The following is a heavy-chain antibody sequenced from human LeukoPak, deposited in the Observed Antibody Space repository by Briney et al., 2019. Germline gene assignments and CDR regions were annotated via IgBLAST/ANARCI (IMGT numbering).Heavy chain of an antibody. J-gene: IGHJ4*02. CDR3: AKSFTGRFGDSFDY. V-gene: IGHV3-30*02. D-gene: IGHD3-10*01. CDR2: LQFDAGNR. Sequence: GGSLTLSSAASGFTFSSISMHWVRQAPGMGLEGVAFLQFDAGNRQYADSGRGRFTIAGDNSKTTLYMRRNSLAAEDTAVYYCAKSFTGRFGDSFDYWGQGTMVTVSS. CDR1: GFTFSSIS.